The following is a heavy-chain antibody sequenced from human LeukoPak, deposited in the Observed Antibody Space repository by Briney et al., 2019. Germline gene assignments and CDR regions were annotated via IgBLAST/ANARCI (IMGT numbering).Heavy chain of an antibody. J-gene: IGHJ5*02. D-gene: IGHD3-10*01. Sequence: SETLSLTCTVSGGSISSYYWSWIRQPAGKGLEWIGRNYTSGSTNYNPSLKSRVTMSVDTSKNQFSLKLSSVTAADTAVYYCARDRQRITMIRGVPNNWFDPWGQGTLVTVSS. CDR1: GGSISSYY. V-gene: IGHV4-4*07. CDR2: NYTSGST. CDR3: ARDRQRITMIRGVPNNWFDP.